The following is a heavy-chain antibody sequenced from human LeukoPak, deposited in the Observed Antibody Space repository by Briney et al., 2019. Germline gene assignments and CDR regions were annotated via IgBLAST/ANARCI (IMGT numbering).Heavy chain of an antibody. J-gene: IGHJ4*02. CDR1: GFTFTDYW. CDR2: INTDTRGT. V-gene: IGHV3-74*01. D-gene: IGHD3-16*01. Sequence: PGESLRLSCAASGFTFTDYWTHWVRQVPGKGLVWVSIINTDTRGTYYADSVKGRFTISRDNAKSTLYLQMDCLRAEDTAVYYCARAGAYHFDNWGQGTLVTVSS. CDR3: ARAGAYHFDN.